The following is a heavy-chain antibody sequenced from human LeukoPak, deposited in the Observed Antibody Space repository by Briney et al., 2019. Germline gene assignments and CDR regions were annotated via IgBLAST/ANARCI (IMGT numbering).Heavy chain of an antibody. D-gene: IGHD3-22*01. CDR2: MNPSGST. CDR1: GGSISGYY. Sequence: SETLSLTCTVSGGSISGYYWTWIRQTPEKGLEWIGEMNPSGSTSYNPSLKSRVTISVDTSKNQFSLKLSSVTAADMAVYYCARGRQDVTMIVVVMTAVSYYLDVWGKGTTVTVS. CDR3: ARGRQDVTMIVVVMTAVSYYLDV. J-gene: IGHJ6*03. V-gene: IGHV4-34*01.